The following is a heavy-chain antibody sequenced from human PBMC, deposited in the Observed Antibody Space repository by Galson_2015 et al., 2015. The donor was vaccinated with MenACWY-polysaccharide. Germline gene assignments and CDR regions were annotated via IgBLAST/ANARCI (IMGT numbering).Heavy chain of an antibody. V-gene: IGHV3-7*01. CDR1: GFTFSSYW. D-gene: IGHD3-16*01. CDR3: ARNVYYFDY. CDR2: IKEDGSEI. Sequence: SLRLSCAASGFTFSSYWMTWVRQAPGKGLEWVAYIKEDGSEIYYVDSVKGRFTISRDNAKNSVYLQMNSLRAKDTAVYYCARNVYYFDYWGQGTLVTVSS. J-gene: IGHJ4*02.